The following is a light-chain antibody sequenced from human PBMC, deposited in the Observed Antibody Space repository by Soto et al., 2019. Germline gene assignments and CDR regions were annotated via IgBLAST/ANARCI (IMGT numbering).Light chain of an antibody. CDR2: GAS. J-gene: IGKJ3*01. Sequence: EIVLTQSPGTLSLSPGERATLSCRASQSVSSSYLAWYKQKPGQAPRLLIYGASSRATGIPDRFSGSGSGKDFTLTISRLEPEDFAVYYYQQYGSSPPITFGPGTTVDI. CDR3: QQYGSSPPIT. CDR1: QSVSSSY. V-gene: IGKV3-20*01.